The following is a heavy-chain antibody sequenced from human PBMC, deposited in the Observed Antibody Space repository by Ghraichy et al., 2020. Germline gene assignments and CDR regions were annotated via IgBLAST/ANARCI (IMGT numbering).Heavy chain of an antibody. V-gene: IGHV3-33*01. Sequence: GGSLRLSCAASGFTFSSYGMHWVRQAPGKGLEWVAVIWYDGSNKYYADSVKGRFTISRDNSKNTLYLQMNSLRAEDTAVYYCARDGTGWELTAVDYWGKGTLVTVSS. CDR2: IWYDGSNK. CDR1: GFTFSSYG. D-gene: IGHD1-26*01. J-gene: IGHJ4*02. CDR3: ARDGTGWELTAVDY.